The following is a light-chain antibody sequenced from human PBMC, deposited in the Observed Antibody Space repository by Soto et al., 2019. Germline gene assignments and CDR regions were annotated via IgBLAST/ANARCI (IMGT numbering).Light chain of an antibody. V-gene: IGLV1-40*01. J-gene: IGLJ2*01. CDR3: QSYDSSLSGVV. CDR2: GNS. CDR1: SSNIGAGYD. Sequence: QSVLTQPPSVSGAPRQRVTISCTGSSSNIGAGYDVHWYQQLPGTAPKLLIYGNSNRPSGVPDRFSGSKSGTSASLAITGLQAEDEADYYSQSYDSSLSGVVFGGGTKLTVL.